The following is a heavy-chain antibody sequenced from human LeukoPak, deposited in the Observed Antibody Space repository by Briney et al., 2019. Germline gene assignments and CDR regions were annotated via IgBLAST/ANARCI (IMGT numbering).Heavy chain of an antibody. V-gene: IGHV3-48*02. CDR1: GLTFSSYS. D-gene: IGHD3-16*02. Sequence: GGSRSLSFEAFGLTFSSYSMTWVGQAPGKGLEGVSYISRIRRTFYYADSVKGRFTISRDNAKNSLYLQMNSLRDEDTAVYYCARESVYYDYVWGSYRHTPDAFDIWGQGTMVTVSS. CDR2: ISRIRRTF. J-gene: IGHJ3*02. CDR3: ARESVYYDYVWGSYRHTPDAFDI.